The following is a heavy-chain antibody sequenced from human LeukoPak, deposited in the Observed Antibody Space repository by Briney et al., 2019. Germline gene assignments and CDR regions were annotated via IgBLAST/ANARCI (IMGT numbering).Heavy chain of an antibody. CDR2: IGSSGAAI. Sequence: GGSLRLSCAVSGFPFSIYEMNWVRQARGKGLEWVSHIGSSGAAIYYADSVRGRFTISRDNAKNSLYLQMNSLRAEDTAVYYCSLLAVASDFDYWGQGALVTVSS. V-gene: IGHV3-48*03. J-gene: IGHJ4*02. CDR3: SLLAVASDFDY. CDR1: GFPFSIYE. D-gene: IGHD6-19*01.